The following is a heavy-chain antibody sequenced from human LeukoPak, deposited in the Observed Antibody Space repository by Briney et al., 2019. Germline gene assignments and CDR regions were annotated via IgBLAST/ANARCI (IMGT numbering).Heavy chain of an antibody. V-gene: IGHV4-59*01. J-gene: IGHJ2*01. CDR1: GGSSNNYY. CDR2: IYYSGTT. CDR3: ARTRYYYDSGNYFWYFDL. Sequence: SETLSLTCTVSGGSSNNYYWSWIRQPPGKGREWIGYIYYSGTTKYKPSLKSRVTISVDTSKNQFSLKLSSVTAADTAVYSCARTRYYYDSGNYFWYFDLWGRGTLVTVSS. D-gene: IGHD3-22*01.